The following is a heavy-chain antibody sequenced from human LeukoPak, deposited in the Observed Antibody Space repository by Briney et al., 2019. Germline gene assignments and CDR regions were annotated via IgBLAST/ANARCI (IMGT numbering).Heavy chain of an antibody. CDR1: GYTFTIYG. Sequence: EASVNVSFKASGYTFTIYGISWVRQAPGQGLEWMGWISAYNGNTNYAQKLQGRVTMSTDTSTSTAYMELKSLRSDDTAVYYCARDSARPVGATGPAFDYWGQGTLVTVSS. CDR2: ISAYNGNT. V-gene: IGHV1-18*01. J-gene: IGHJ4*02. CDR3: ARDSARPVGATGPAFDY. D-gene: IGHD1-26*01.